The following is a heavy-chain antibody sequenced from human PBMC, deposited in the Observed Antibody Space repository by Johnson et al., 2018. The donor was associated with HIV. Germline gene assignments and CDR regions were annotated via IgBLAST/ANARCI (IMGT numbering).Heavy chain of an antibody. V-gene: IGHV3-11*01. D-gene: IGHD4-17*01. Sequence: QVQLVESGGGVVRPGGSLRLSCVGSGFTFSDYYMSWVRQAPGKGLEWIAYISGGSDGTFYADSVKGRFTISRDNGNKEVYLQMNSLRAEDTAVYYCAKDRMYDYGDYGGAFDIWGQGTMVTVSS. CDR2: ISGGSDGT. CDR1: GFTFSDYY. J-gene: IGHJ3*02. CDR3: AKDRMYDYGDYGGAFDI.